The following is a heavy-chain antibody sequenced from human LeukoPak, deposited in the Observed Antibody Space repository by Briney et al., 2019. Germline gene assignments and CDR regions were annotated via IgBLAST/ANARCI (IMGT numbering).Heavy chain of an antibody. V-gene: IGHV3-30-3*01. Sequence: SGGSLRLSCAASGFTFSSYAMHWVRQAPGKGLEWVAVISYDGSNKYYADSVKGRFTISRDNSKNTLYLQMNSLRAEDTAVYYCARDPYIVVVTATQKGLDYWGQGTLVTVSS. CDR2: ISYDGSNK. D-gene: IGHD2-21*02. CDR3: ARDPYIVVVTATQKGLDY. CDR1: GFTFSSYA. J-gene: IGHJ4*02.